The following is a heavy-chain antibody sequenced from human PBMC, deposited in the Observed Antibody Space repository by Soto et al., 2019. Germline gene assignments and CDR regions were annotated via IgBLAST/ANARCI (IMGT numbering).Heavy chain of an antibody. V-gene: IGHV1-8*01. Sequence: QVQLVQSGAELKKPGASVKVSCKASGYTFSNYDMNRVRQATGQGPEWIGWVNPNNGDTGYAQKFQGRVTLTTDISITTAYMELTSLRSEDTAIYYCAKVSRKGSAIDFDYWGQGTLITVSS. D-gene: IGHD3-10*01. CDR1: GYTFSNYD. J-gene: IGHJ4*02. CDR3: AKVSRKGSAIDFDY. CDR2: VNPNNGDT.